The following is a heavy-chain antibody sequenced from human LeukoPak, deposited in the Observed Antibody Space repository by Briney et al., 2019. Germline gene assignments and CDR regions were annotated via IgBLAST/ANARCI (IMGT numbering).Heavy chain of an antibody. J-gene: IGHJ4*02. CDR3: ATSPSPLYYDFWSGYYTFDY. CDR1: RYSFTSYW. V-gene: IGHV5-51*01. CDR2: IYPGDSDT. D-gene: IGHD3-3*01. Sequence: GESLKISCKGSRYSFTSYWIGWVRQMPGKGLEWMGIIYPGDSDTRYSPSFQGQVTISADKSISTAYLQWSSLKASDTAMYYCATSPSPLYYDFWSGYYTFDYWGQGTLVTVSS.